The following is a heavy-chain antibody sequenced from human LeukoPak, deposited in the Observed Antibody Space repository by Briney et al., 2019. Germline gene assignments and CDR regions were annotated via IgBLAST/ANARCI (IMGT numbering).Heavy chain of an antibody. V-gene: IGHV4-59*01. J-gene: IGHJ4*02. Sequence: SETLSLTCTVSGASISSYYWSWIRQPPGKGMEYIAYIFHTGSTNYNPSLKGRATISLDTSKNQFSLKLTSVTSADTAVYYCAREYCTRTNCYDYFDYWGQGTLVTVSS. CDR1: GASISSYY. CDR2: IFHTGST. D-gene: IGHD2-2*01. CDR3: AREYCTRTNCYDYFDY.